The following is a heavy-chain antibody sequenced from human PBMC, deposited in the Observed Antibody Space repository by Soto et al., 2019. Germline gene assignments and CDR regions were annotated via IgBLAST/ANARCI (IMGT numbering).Heavy chain of an antibody. Sequence: QVQLQQWGAGLLKPSETLSLTCAVYGGSFSGYYWSWIRQPPGKGLEWIGEINHSGSTNYNPSLKSRVTISVDTCKTQFSLKLSSVTAADTAGYYCARGVATVVTSYFDYWGQGTLVTVSS. J-gene: IGHJ4*02. D-gene: IGHD5-12*01. CDR3: ARGVATVVTSYFDY. CDR2: INHSGST. V-gene: IGHV4-34*01. CDR1: GGSFSGYY.